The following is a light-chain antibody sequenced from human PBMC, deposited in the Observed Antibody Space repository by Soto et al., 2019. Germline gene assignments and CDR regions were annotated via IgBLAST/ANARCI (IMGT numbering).Light chain of an antibody. Sequence: QSVLTQPPSASGTPGQRVTISCSGATSNIGTNFVYWYQQFPGTAPKLLLYFDSQRPSGVPDRFSDSKSGTSAFLAISGLRSEDEADYYCAAWDDRLSAYVFGTGTKLTVL. CDR3: AAWDDRLSAYV. J-gene: IGLJ1*01. CDR2: FDS. CDR1: TSNIGTNF. V-gene: IGLV1-47*01.